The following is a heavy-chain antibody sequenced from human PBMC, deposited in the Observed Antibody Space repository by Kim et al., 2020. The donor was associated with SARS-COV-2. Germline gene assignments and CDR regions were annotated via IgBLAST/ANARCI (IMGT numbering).Heavy chain of an antibody. J-gene: IGHJ5*02. Sequence: YNTPSLKSRVTISVDTSKTQFSLTLSSVTAADTAVYYCAREQSSGTMIASWGQGTLVTVSS. CDR3: AREQSSGTMIAS. D-gene: IGHD3-22*01. V-gene: IGHV4-39*07.